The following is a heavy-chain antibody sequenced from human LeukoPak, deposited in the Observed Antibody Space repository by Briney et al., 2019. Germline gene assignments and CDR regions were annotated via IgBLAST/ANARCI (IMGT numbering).Heavy chain of an antibody. CDR2: ISWNSGGI. CDR1: GFTFDDYA. D-gene: IGHD6-19*01. J-gene: IGHJ4*02. CDR3: AKGKKMTVAGLFDY. V-gene: IGHV3-9*01. Sequence: PGGSLRLSCAASGFTFDDYAMHWVRQAPGKGLELVSGISWNSGGIGYADSVKGRFTISRDNAKNSLYLQMNSLRADDTALYYCAKGKKMTVAGLFDYWGQGTLVTVSS.